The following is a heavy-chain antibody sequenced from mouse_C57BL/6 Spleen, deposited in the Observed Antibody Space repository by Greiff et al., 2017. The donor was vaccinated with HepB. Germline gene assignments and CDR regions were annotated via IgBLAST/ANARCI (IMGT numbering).Heavy chain of an antibody. CDR3: ARHPGGYYGSSYGYFDY. D-gene: IGHD1-1*01. CDR1: GFSLTSYG. J-gene: IGHJ2*01. CDR2: IWSDGST. Sequence: QVQLKESGPGLVAPSQSLSITCTVSGFSLTSYGVHWVRQPPGKGLEWLVVIWSDGSTTYNSALKSRLSISKDNSKSQVFLKMNSLQTDDTAMYYCARHPGGYYGSSYGYFDYWGQGTTLTVSS. V-gene: IGHV2-6-1*01.